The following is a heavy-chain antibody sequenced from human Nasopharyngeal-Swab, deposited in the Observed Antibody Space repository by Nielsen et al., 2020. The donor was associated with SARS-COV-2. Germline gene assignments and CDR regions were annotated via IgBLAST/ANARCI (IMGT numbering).Heavy chain of an antibody. Sequence: AGSLRLSCAASGLTFSSYRMNWVRQAPGKGLEWVSSISSSSSYIYYADSVKGRFTISRDNAKNSLYLQMNSLGAEDTAVYYCARGRSSSGYYYYYGMDVWGQGTTVTVSS. J-gene: IGHJ6*02. CDR2: ISSSSSYI. D-gene: IGHD3-22*01. CDR1: GLTFSSYR. CDR3: ARGRSSSGYYYYYGMDV. V-gene: IGHV3-21*01.